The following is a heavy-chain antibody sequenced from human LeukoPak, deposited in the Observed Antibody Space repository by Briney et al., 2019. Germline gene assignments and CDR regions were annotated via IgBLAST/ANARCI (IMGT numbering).Heavy chain of an antibody. J-gene: IGHJ4*02. CDR1: GGSISSSSYY. V-gene: IGHV4-39*07. CDR2: IYYSGST. D-gene: IGHD1-26*01. Sequence: SETLSLTCTVSGGSISSSSYYWGWIRQPPGKGLEWIGSIYYSGSTYYNPSLKSRVTISVDTSKNQFSLKLSSVAAADSALYYCARTWDYWGRGILVTVSS. CDR3: ARTWDY.